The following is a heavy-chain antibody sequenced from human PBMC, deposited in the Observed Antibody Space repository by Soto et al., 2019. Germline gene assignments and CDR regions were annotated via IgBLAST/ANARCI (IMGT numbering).Heavy chain of an antibody. V-gene: IGHV3-30*14. Sequence: QVQLVESGGGVVQPGRSLRLSCAASGFTFSSYAMHWVRQAPGKGLEWVAVISYDGSNKYYADSVKGRFTISRDNSKNTLFLQMHCLRAEDTAVYYGPRDPLWGTAMVLWYFDLWGRGTLVTVSS. CDR2: ISYDGSNK. J-gene: IGHJ2*01. D-gene: IGHD5-18*01. CDR1: GFTFSSYA. CDR3: PRDPLWGTAMVLWYFDL.